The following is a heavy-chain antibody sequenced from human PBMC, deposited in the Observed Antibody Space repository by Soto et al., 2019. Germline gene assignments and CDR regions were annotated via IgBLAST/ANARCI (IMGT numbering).Heavy chain of an antibody. CDR3: VRCEGIYDYVWGSYRYCWFDP. CDR2: IYHSGST. V-gene: IGHV4-30-2*01. J-gene: IGHJ5*02. Sequence: PSETLSLTCAVSGGSISSGGYSWSWIRQPPGKGLEWIGYIYHSGSTYYNPSLKSRVTISVDRSKNQFSLKLSSVTPADTAVYYCVRCEGIYDYVWGSYRYCWFDPWGQGTLVTVSS. CDR1: GGSISSGGYS. D-gene: IGHD3-16*02.